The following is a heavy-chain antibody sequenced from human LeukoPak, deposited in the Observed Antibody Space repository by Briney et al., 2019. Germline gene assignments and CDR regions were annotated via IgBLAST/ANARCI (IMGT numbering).Heavy chain of an antibody. Sequence: GGSLRLSCAASGFTFSSYEMDWVRQAPGKGLEWVSYISSSGSTIYYADSVKGRFTISRDNAKNSLYLQMNSLRAEDTAVYYCARAGSGRSPDWFDPWGQGTLVTVSS. D-gene: IGHD1-26*01. CDR1: GFTFSSYE. CDR2: ISSSGSTI. CDR3: ARAGSGRSPDWFDP. V-gene: IGHV3-48*03. J-gene: IGHJ5*02.